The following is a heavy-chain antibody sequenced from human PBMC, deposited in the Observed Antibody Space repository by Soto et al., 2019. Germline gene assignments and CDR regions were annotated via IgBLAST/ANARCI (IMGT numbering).Heavy chain of an antibody. CDR2: IYPGDSET. Sequence: EVQLVQSGAEVKKPGESLKISCKGSGYTFTSNWIGWVRQKPGKGLEWMGIIYPGDSETRYSPSFQGQVTISADKSINTAYLQWSSLKASDTAIYYCARTFGGHLYSFDFWGQGTLVTVSS. CDR3: ARTFGGHLYSFDF. D-gene: IGHD3-16*01. CDR1: GYTFTSNW. J-gene: IGHJ4*02. V-gene: IGHV5-51*03.